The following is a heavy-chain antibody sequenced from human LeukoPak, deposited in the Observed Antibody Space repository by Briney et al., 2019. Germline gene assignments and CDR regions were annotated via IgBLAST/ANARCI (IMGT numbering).Heavy chain of an antibody. V-gene: IGHV3-74*01. CDR2: INNDGTAT. CDR3: ASQVAYSGWDY. J-gene: IGHJ4*02. D-gene: IGHD6-19*01. Sequence: GGSLRLSCAASGFTFNYFWMHWVRQVPGKGLVWVSGINNDGTATYYADSEKGRFTISRDNAKNSLYLQMNSLRAEDTAVYYCASQVAYSGWDYWGQGTLVTVSS. CDR1: GFTFNYFW.